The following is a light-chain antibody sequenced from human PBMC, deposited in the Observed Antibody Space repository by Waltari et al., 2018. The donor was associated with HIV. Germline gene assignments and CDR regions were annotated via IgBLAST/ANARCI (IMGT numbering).Light chain of an antibody. Sequence: EIVLTQSPGTLSLSPGERATLYCRASQSVSSSYLAWFQQKPGQAPRLLIYGASSRATGIPDRFSGSGSGTDFTLTISRLEPEDFAVYYCQQFGSPWTFGQGTKVEI. V-gene: IGKV3-20*01. CDR1: QSVSSSY. CDR2: GAS. CDR3: QQFGSPWT. J-gene: IGKJ1*01.